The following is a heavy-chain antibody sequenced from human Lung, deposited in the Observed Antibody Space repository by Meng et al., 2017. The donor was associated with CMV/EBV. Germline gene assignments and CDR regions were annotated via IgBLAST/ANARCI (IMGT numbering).Heavy chain of an antibody. CDR3: ARDGRPLHFLEFSAGWFDP. V-gene: IGHV3-21*01. J-gene: IGHJ5*02. CDR2: ISGSGSDI. CDR1: GFTFSTYN. Sequence: GGSXRLXCAASGFTFSTYNMNWVRQAPWKGLEWVSSISGSGSDIYYADSIKGRFTISRDNTRNSLHLQMTGLRAEDTAVYYCARDGRPLHFLEFSAGWFDPWXQGTLVTVSS. D-gene: IGHD3-3*01.